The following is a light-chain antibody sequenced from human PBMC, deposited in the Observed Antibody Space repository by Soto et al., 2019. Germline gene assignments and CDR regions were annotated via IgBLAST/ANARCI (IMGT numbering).Light chain of an antibody. CDR2: LNNDGSH. Sequence: QPVLTQSPSASASLGASVRLTCTLSSGHSTHAIAWHQQQPDKGPRYLMNLNNDGSHIKGDGIPDRFSGSSFGAERYLTISSLQSEDEADYYCQTWGAGTVVFGGGTKLTVL. CDR1: SGHSTHA. CDR3: QTWGAGTVV. J-gene: IGLJ2*01. V-gene: IGLV4-69*01.